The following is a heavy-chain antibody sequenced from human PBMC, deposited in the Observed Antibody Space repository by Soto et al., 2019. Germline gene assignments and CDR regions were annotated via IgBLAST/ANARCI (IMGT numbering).Heavy chain of an antibody. Sequence: GGSLRLSCAASGFTFISYGMHWVRQAPGKGLEWVAVISYDGSNKYYADSVKGRFTISRDNSKNTLYLQMNSLRAEDTAVYYCAKEGYSSSSPSHYYYYYGMDVWGQGTTVTVSS. D-gene: IGHD6-6*01. CDR2: ISYDGSNK. CDR3: AKEGYSSSSPSHYYYYYGMDV. CDR1: GFTFISYG. J-gene: IGHJ6*02. V-gene: IGHV3-30*18.